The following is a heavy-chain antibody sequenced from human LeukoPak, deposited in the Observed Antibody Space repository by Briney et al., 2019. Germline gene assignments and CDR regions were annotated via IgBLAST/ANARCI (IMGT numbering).Heavy chain of an antibody. V-gene: IGHV3-43*02. CDR3: ARESESSGWYDY. Sequence: PGGSLGLSCAAPGFMFHDFAIHGVRQAPGQGLEWVSRISGDGGITFYADSVKGRVTISRDNSKNSLYLQMNSLRSDDTALYYCARESESSGWYDYWGQGTLVTVSS. D-gene: IGHD6-19*01. CDR2: ISGDGGIT. CDR1: GFMFHDFA. J-gene: IGHJ4*02.